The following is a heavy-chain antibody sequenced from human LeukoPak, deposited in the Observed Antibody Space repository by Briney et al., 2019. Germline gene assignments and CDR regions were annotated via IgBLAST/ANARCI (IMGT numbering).Heavy chain of an antibody. V-gene: IGHV1-2*02. CDR1: GYTFTGYY. Sequence: ASVKVSCKASGYTFTGYYMHWVRQAPGQGLEWMGWINPNSGGTNYAQKFQGRVTMTRDTSISTAYMELSRLRSDDTAVYYCARDRSSLAVSDSRTSDYWGQGTLVTVSS. J-gene: IGHJ4*02. D-gene: IGHD6-19*01. CDR3: ARDRSSLAVSDSRTSDY. CDR2: INPNSGGT.